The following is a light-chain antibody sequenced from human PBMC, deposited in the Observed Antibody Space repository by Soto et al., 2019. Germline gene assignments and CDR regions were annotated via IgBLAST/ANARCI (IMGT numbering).Light chain of an antibody. Sequence: EIVLTQSPGPLSLSPGGRASLSCRASQSVSPYLAWYQQKPGQAPRLLIYGASTRAIGIPDRFSGSGSGTDLTLTISRLEPEDSAVYYCQQYVSSPFTFGPGTKVDIK. CDR2: GAS. V-gene: IGKV3-20*01. CDR3: QQYVSSPFT. CDR1: QSVSPY. J-gene: IGKJ3*01.